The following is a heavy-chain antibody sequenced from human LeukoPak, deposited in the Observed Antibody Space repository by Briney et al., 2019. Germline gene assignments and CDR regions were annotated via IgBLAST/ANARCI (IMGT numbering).Heavy chain of an antibody. CDR3: ARGGGYQLLSWFHP. Sequence: SETLSLTCAVYGGSFSGYYWSWIRQPPGKGLEWIGEINHSGSTNYNPSLKSRVTISVDTSKNQFSLKLSSVTAADTAVYYCARGGGYQLLSWFHPWGQLTLVTASS. V-gene: IGHV4-34*01. D-gene: IGHD2-2*01. CDR2: INHSGST. CDR1: GGSFSGYY. J-gene: IGHJ5*02.